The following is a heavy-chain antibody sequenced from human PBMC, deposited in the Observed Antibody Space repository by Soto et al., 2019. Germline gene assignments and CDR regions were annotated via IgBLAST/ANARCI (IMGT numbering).Heavy chain of an antibody. Sequence: GASVKVSCKASGYTFISYAIHWVRQAPGQRLEWMGWINAGNGNTKYSQKFQGRVTITRDTSASTAYMDLSSLRSEDTSIYYCARAISGYVTWGQGTLVTVSS. CDR2: INAGNGNT. CDR3: ARAISGYVT. CDR1: GYTFISYA. D-gene: IGHD5-12*01. J-gene: IGHJ5*02. V-gene: IGHV1-3*01.